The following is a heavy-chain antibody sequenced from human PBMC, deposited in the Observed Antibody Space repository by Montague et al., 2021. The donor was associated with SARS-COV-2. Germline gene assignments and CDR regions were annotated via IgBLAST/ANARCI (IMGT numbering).Heavy chain of an antibody. D-gene: IGHD1-14*01. CDR2: IYYTGST. CDR1: GGSISGDNYY. V-gene: IGHV4-31*03. Sequence: TLSLTCTVSGGSISGDNYYWTWIRQPPGKGLEWIAYIYYTGSTYYNPSLKSRLSTSLDTSKNQFSLPMTSVTAADTAIYYCARNREGGSRGAGYIDLWGRGTLVTVSS. J-gene: IGHJ2*01. CDR3: ARNREGGSRGAGYIDL.